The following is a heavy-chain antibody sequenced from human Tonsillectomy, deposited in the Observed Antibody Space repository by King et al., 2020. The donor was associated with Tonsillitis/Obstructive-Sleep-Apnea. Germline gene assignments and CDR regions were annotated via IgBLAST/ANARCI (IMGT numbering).Heavy chain of an antibody. CDR1: GGSFSGYY. D-gene: IGHD4-23*01. J-gene: IGHJ4*02. CDR2: INHSGST. Sequence: VQLQQWGAGLLKPSETLSLTCAVYGGSFSGYYWSWIRQPPGKGLEWIGEINHSGSTNYNPSLKSRVTISVDTSKNQFSLKLSSVTAADTAVYYCARGGNGGNSAGYWGQGTLGTVSS. CDR3: ARGGNGGNSAGY. V-gene: IGHV4-34*01.